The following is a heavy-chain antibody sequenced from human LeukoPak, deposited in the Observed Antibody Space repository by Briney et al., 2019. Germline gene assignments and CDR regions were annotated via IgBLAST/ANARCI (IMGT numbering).Heavy chain of an antibody. V-gene: IGHV3-23*01. Sequence: GGSLRLSCAASGFTFSSYAMSWVRQAPGKGLEWVSAISGSGGSTYYADSVKGRFTISRDNAKNSLYMQVNSLRPEDTAVYYCAKGGIVVAAQIPRGYFDYWGQGTLVTVSS. J-gene: IGHJ4*02. CDR2: ISGSGGST. CDR3: AKGGIVVAAQIPRGYFDY. CDR1: GFTFSSYA. D-gene: IGHD1-26*01.